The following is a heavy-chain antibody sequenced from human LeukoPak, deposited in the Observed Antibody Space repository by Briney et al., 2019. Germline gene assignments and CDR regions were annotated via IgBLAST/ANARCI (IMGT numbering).Heavy chain of an antibody. CDR3: ARFSTPSCFDP. Sequence: ASVTLSCKASGYTFTIYSISWVREAPGQGLEWMGWISAYNGNTNYAQKLQGKGTMTTDTYTTTDYMELTSLRSDDTAVYSCARFSTPSCFDPWGHAALVPVSS. J-gene: IGHJ5*02. V-gene: IGHV1-18*01. CDR2: ISAYNGNT. CDR1: GYTFTIYS.